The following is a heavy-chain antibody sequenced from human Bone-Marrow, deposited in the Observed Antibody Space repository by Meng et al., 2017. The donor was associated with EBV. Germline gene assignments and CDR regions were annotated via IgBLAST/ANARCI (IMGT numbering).Heavy chain of an antibody. D-gene: IGHD3-16*01. J-gene: IGHJ5*02. CDR1: GGTCITSP. Sequence: HPVQFGPVVTKPGSPCKASCKASGGTCITSPISWVRQAPGQGLEWRGGIIPIFGTANYAQKFQGRVTITADESTSTAYMELSSLRSEDTAVYYCARKGGLGGWFDPWGQGTLVTVSS. V-gene: IGHV1-69*01. CDR3: ARKGGLGGWFDP. CDR2: IIPIFGTA.